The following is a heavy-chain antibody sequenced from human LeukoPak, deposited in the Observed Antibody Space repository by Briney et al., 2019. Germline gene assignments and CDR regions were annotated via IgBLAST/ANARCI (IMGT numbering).Heavy chain of an antibody. CDR2: ISAYNGNT. D-gene: IGHD2-15*01. J-gene: IGHJ5*02. V-gene: IGHV1-18*03. CDR3: ARAFGDCSGGSCYSSSSWFDP. CDR1: GYTFTSYG. Sequence: ASVKVSCKASGYTFTSYGISWVRQAPGQGLEWMGWISAYNGNTNYAQKLQGRVTMTTDTSTSTAYMELRSLRSEDMAVYYCARAFGDCSGGSCYSSSSWFDPWGQGTLVTVSS.